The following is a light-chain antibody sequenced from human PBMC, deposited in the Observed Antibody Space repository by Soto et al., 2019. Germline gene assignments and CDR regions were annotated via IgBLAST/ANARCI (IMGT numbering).Light chain of an antibody. J-gene: IGKJ4*02. CDR1: QSVSSN. CDR2: GAS. Sequence: EIVMTQSPATLSVSPGERATLSCRASQSVSSNLAWYQQKPGQAPRLLIYGASTRATGIPARFSGSGSGTEFPLTISSLQYEDFAVYYCQQYNNWPLTFGGGTKVEIK. CDR3: QQYNNWPLT. V-gene: IGKV3-15*01.